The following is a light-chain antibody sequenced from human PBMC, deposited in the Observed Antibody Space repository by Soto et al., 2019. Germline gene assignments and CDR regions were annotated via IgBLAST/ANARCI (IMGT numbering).Light chain of an antibody. V-gene: IGLV2-11*01. Sequence: QSVLTQPPSVSGSPGQSVTISCTGTSSDVGGYNYVSWYQQHPGKAPKLMIYDVSKRPSGVSDRFSGSKSGNTASLTISGHPADDAADYYCCSNASSYSYVFGTGTKLTVL. CDR3: CSNASSYSYV. J-gene: IGLJ1*01. CDR1: SSDVGGYNY. CDR2: DVS.